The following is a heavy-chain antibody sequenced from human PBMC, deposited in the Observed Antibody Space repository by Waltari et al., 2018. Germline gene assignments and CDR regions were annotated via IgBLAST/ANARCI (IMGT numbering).Heavy chain of an antibody. V-gene: IGHV3-33*01. CDR3: ARDGAIAAAGNEAEYFQH. D-gene: IGHD6-13*01. CDR1: GFTFSSYG. J-gene: IGHJ1*01. CDR2: IWYDGSNK. Sequence: QVQLVESGGGVVQPGRSLRLSCAASGFTFSSYGMHWVRQAPGKGLEWVAVIWYDGSNKYYADSVKGRFTISRDKSKNTLYLQMNSLRAEDTAVYYCARDGAIAAAGNEAEYFQHWGQGTLVTVSS.